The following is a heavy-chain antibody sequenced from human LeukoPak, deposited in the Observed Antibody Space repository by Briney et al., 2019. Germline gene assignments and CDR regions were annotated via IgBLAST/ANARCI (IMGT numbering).Heavy chain of an antibody. J-gene: IGHJ3*02. V-gene: IGHV3-74*01. CDR2: INTDGSSP. CDR3: AWDIAARGSDAFDI. Sequence: GGSLRLSCAASGFTFSAYWMHWVRQAPGKGLVWVSRINTDGSSPTYAASVKGRFTISRDNSKNTLYLQMNSLRAEDTAVYYCAWDIAARGSDAFDIWGQGTMVTVSS. D-gene: IGHD6-6*01. CDR1: GFTFSAYW.